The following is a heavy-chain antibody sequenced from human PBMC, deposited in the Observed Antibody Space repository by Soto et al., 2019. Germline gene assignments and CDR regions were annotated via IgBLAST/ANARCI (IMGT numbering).Heavy chain of an antibody. CDR2: ISGYNGNT. Sequence: QVQLVQSGAEVKKPGASVTVSCKASGYTFTTYGIDWVRQAPGQGLEWMGWISGYNGNTNYAQKLQGRVTMTSDTTTNTAYMESRSLRSDDTAVYYCAREYGNSGADYWGQGTLVTVSS. CDR3: AREYGNSGADY. V-gene: IGHV1-18*01. CDR1: GYTFTTYG. D-gene: IGHD4-17*01. J-gene: IGHJ4*02.